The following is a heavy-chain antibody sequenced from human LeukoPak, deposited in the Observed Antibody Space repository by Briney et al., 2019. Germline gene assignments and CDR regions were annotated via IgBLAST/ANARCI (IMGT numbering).Heavy chain of an antibody. J-gene: IGHJ6*04. D-gene: IGHD1-26*01. Sequence: ASVKVSCKACGGTFSSYAISWVRQAPGRGLEGMGGIIPIFGTANYAQKFWGRVTITADASTSTAYMELSSLRSEDTAVYYCARGRETLYYYYGMDGWGKGTTVTVSS. CDR2: IIPIFGTA. CDR3: ARGRETLYYYYGMDG. V-gene: IGHV1-69*01. CDR1: GGTFSSYA.